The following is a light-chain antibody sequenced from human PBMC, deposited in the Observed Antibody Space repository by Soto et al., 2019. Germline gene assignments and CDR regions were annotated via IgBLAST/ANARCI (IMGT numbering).Light chain of an antibody. J-gene: IGKJ5*01. CDR1: QSVSSN. CDR3: QQYNNWLPIT. V-gene: IGKV3-15*01. Sequence: EIVMTQSPATLSVSPGDRATLSCRASQSVSSNLAWYQQKPGQAPRLLIYGESTRATGIPARFSGSGSGTEFTLTISSLQSEDFAVYYCQQYNNWLPITFGQGTRLDIK. CDR2: GES.